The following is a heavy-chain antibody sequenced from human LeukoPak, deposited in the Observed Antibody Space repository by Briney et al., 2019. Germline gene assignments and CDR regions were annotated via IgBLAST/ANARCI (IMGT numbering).Heavy chain of an antibody. CDR3: ARQGTNYYDSSGYFDY. Sequence: GESLKISCKGSGYSFTSYWIGWVRQMPGKGLEWMGIIYPGDSDTRYSPSFQGQVTISADKSISTAYLQWSSLKASDTAMYYCARQGTNYYDSSGYFDYWGQGTLVTVSS. V-gene: IGHV5-51*01. CDR1: GYSFTSYW. J-gene: IGHJ4*02. CDR2: IYPGDSDT. D-gene: IGHD3-22*01.